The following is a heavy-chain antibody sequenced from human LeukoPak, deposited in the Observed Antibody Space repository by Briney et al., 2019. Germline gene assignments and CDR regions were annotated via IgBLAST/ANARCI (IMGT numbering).Heavy chain of an antibody. CDR3: ARCRTNGVCYTDMDV. J-gene: IGHJ6*04. V-gene: IGHV1-69*01. CDR1: GGTFSSYA. CDR2: IIPIFGTA. Sequence: SVKVSCKASGGTFSSYAISRVRQAPGQGLEWMGGIIPIFGTANYAQKFQGRVTITADESTSTAYMELSSLRSEDTAVYYCARCRTNGVCYTDMDVWGKGTTVTVSS. D-gene: IGHD2-8*01.